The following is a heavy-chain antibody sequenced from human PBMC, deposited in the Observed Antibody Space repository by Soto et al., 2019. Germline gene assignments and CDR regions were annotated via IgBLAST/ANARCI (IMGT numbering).Heavy chain of an antibody. Sequence: SGPTLVNPTQTPTLTCTFSGFSLSTSGMRVSWIRQPPGKALEWLARIDWDDDKFYSTSLKTRLTISKDTSKNQVVLTMTNMDPVDTATYYCARGGRDSSGYYYHYYGMDVWRQGTTVPVSS. CDR3: ARGGRDSSGYYYHYYGMDV. V-gene: IGHV2-70*04. J-gene: IGHJ6*02. CDR1: GFSLSTSGMR. CDR2: IDWDDDK. D-gene: IGHD3-22*01.